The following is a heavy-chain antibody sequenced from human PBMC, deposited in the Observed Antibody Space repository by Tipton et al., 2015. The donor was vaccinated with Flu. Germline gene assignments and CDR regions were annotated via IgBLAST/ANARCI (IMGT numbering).Heavy chain of an antibody. Sequence: TLSLTCAVYGGSFSGYYWNWIRQPPGKGLEWIGEINHSGSTIYNPSLKSRVTISVDTSKNQFSLKLTTVTAADTAVYYCARGLYGSGSYQRRYFDSWGQGTLV. CDR1: GGSFSGYY. D-gene: IGHD3-10*01. J-gene: IGHJ4*02. CDR2: INHSGST. CDR3: ARGLYGSGSYQRRYFDS. V-gene: IGHV4-34*01.